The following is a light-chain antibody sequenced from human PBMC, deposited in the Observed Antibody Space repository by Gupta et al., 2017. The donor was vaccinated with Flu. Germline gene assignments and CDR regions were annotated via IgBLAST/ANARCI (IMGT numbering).Light chain of an antibody. CDR2: DAS. V-gene: IGKV1-33*01. Sequence: DIQMTQSPSSLSASVGDRVTITCQASQDISNYLNWYQQKPGKAPKLLIYDASNLETGVPSRFSGSGSGTDFTFTISSLQPEDIATYYCQQYDNLYSFGQGTSWRSN. CDR1: QDISNY. J-gene: IGKJ2*03. CDR3: QQYDNLYS.